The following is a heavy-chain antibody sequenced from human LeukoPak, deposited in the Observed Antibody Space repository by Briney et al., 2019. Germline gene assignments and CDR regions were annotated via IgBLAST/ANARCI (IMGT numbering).Heavy chain of an antibody. J-gene: IGHJ4*02. Sequence: GGSLRLSCAASGFTFSSYAMHWVRQAPGKGLEWVAVISYDGSNKYYADSVKGRFTISRDNSKNTLYLQMNSLRAEDTAVYYCARDSSSRGVNDYWGQGTLVTVSS. V-gene: IGHV3-30*04. CDR1: GFTFSSYA. D-gene: IGHD6-6*01. CDR2: ISYDGSNK. CDR3: ARDSSSRGVNDY.